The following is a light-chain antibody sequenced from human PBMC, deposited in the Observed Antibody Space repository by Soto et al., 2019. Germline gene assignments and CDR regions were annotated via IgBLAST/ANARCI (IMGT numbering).Light chain of an antibody. J-gene: IGKJ1*01. V-gene: IGKV1-5*03. CDR2: KAS. CDR3: QHWTDYSWT. CDR1: QSLTMW. Sequence: DIHMTQSPSTLSASVGDRVTITCRASQSLTMWLAGYQQKPGKAPNLLIYKASSLESGVPSRFSGSGSGTEFTLTISSLQPDDFAPYYCQHWTDYSWTLGQGTKVEVK.